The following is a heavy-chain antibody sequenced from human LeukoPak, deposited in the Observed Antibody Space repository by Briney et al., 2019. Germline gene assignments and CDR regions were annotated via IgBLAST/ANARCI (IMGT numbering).Heavy chain of an antibody. Sequence: SGPTLVNPTQTLTLTCTFSGFSLSTSGVGVGWIRQPTGKALEWLSLNYWDDDKRYSPSLKSRLTNTKDTSKNQVVLTMTNMDPVDTATYYCAQFIAAAGTGNVPWRYWGQGILVTVSS. CDR2: NYWDDDK. D-gene: IGHD6-13*01. CDR3: AQFIAAAGTGNVPWRY. CDR1: GFSLSTSGVG. J-gene: IGHJ4*02. V-gene: IGHV2-5*02.